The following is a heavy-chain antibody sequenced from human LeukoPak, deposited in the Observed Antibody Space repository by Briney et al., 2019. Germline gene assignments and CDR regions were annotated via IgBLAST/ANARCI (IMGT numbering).Heavy chain of an antibody. CDR3: AREIVGATYFDY. V-gene: IGHV4-34*01. J-gene: IGHJ4*02. CDR1: GGSFSGYY. D-gene: IGHD1-26*01. CDR2: INHSGST. Sequence: SETLSLTCAVYGGSFSGYYWSWIRQPPGKGLEWIGEINHSGSTNYNPSLKSRVTISVDTSKNQFSLKLSSVTAADTAVYYCAREIVGATYFDYWGQGTLVTVSS.